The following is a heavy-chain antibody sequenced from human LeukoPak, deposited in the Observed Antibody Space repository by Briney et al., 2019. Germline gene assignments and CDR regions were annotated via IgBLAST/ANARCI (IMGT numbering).Heavy chain of an antibody. V-gene: IGHV3-23*01. J-gene: IGHJ5*02. CDR1: GFTFSIYA. D-gene: IGHD1-26*01. CDR2: ISGGSEST. CDR3: AKGWTAVGS. Sequence: GGSLRLSCVASGFTFSIYAMTWVRQAPGKGLEWVSGISGGSESTYYADSVKGRFTIPRDNSKNTLYMEMNNLRGADTAVYYCAKGWTAVGSWGQGTRVTVSS.